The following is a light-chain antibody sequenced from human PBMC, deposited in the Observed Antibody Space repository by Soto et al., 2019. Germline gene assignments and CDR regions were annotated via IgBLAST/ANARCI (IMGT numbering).Light chain of an antibody. V-gene: IGLV2-14*01. J-gene: IGLJ1*01. CDR2: GVS. Sequence: QSVLTQPASVSGSPGQSIAIPCTGSGRDVGAYNYVSWYQQHPGKAPKLIIYGVSHRPSGVSTRFSASRSAYTALLTISGLQAEEEADYYCSSFTTTYFYVFGPGTKLTVL. CDR1: GRDVGAYNY. CDR3: SSFTTTYFYV.